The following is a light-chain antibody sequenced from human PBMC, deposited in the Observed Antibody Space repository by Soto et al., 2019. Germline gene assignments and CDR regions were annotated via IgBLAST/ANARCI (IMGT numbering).Light chain of an antibody. CDR3: QQGSNWPLA. Sequence: EIVLTQSPATLPLSPGERATLSCRASQSVNTYLAWYQQRHGQAPRLLMYDASNRAAGIPARFSGRGSGTDFTLPIDSLEPEDFAVYFCQQGSNWPLAFGGGTKVEIK. CDR1: QSVNTY. V-gene: IGKV3-11*01. CDR2: DAS. J-gene: IGKJ4*01.